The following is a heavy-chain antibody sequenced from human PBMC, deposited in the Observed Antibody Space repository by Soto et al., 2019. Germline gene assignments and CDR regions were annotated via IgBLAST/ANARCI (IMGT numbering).Heavy chain of an antibody. CDR3: TRRIVATTDYYYSGMDV. CDR2: INAGNGNT. V-gene: IGHV1-3*05. D-gene: IGHD5-12*01. J-gene: IGHJ6*02. CDR1: GYTFTSYA. Sequence: QVPLVQSGAEEKKPGASVKVSCKASGYTFTSYAMHWVRQAPGQRLEWMGWINAGNGNTKYSQKFQGRVTITRDTSASTAYMELSSVRSEDTAVYYWTRRIVATTDYYYSGMDVWGQGTTVTVSS.